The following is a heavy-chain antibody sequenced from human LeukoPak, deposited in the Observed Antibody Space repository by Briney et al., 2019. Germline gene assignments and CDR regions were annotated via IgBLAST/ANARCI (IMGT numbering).Heavy chain of an antibody. J-gene: IGHJ4*02. V-gene: IGHV3-23*01. Sequence: SGRSLRVSCAASGFTFSTYAMNWVRQAPGKGLEWVSSITHGGDSTYYANSVKGRFSISRDNSKNTLSLQMNSLRAEDTAFYYCARGRIHSSGWDFDSWGQGTLVTVSS. D-gene: IGHD6-19*01. CDR2: ITHGGDST. CDR3: ARGRIHSSGWDFDS. CDR1: GFTFSTYA.